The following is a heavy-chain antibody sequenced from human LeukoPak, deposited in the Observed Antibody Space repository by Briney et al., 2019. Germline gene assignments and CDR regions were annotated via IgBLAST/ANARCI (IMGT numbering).Heavy chain of an antibody. CDR3: ARDLSYCSGGSCLHYYYYYYMDV. V-gene: IGHV1-46*01. J-gene: IGHJ6*03. Sequence: ASVKVSCKASGYTFTSYYMHWVRQAPGQGFEWMGIINPSGGSTSYAQKFQGRVTMTRDTSTSTVYMELSSLRSEDTAVYYCARDLSYCSGGSCLHYYYYYYMDVWGKGTTVTISS. CDR1: GYTFTSYY. D-gene: IGHD2-15*01. CDR2: INPSGGST.